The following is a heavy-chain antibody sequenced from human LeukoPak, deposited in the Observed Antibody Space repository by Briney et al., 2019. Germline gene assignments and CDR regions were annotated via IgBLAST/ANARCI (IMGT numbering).Heavy chain of an antibody. CDR1: GFTFSSYG. D-gene: IGHD6-19*01. CDR3: AKVYRSGWYADY. Sequence: QPGRSLRLSCAASGFTFSSYGMHWVRQAPGKGLEWVAVIWYDGSNKYYADSVKGRFTISRDNSKNTLYLQMNSLRAEDTAVYYCAKVYRSGWYADYWGQGTLVTVSS. CDR2: IWYDGSNK. V-gene: IGHV3-33*06. J-gene: IGHJ4*02.